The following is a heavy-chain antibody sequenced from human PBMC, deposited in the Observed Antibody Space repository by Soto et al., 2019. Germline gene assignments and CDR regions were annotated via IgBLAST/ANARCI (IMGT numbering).Heavy chain of an antibody. V-gene: IGHV3-23*01. CDR2: ISGSGGST. CDR1: GFTFSSYA. Sequence: GGSLRLSCAASGFTFSSYAMSWVRQAPGKGLEWVSAISGSGGSTYYADSVKGRFTISRDNSKNTLYLQMNSLRAEDTAVYYCAKRKILTGYYGSFDYWGQGSLVTVSS. D-gene: IGHD3-9*01. CDR3: AKRKILTGYYGSFDY. J-gene: IGHJ4*02.